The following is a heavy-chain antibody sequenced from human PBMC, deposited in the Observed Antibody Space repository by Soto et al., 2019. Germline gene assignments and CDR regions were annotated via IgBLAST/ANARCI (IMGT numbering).Heavy chain of an antibody. D-gene: IGHD5-18*01. CDR1: GFTFSSYA. J-gene: IGHJ4*02. CDR3: VKDPKRGYSYAFDY. CDR2: ISINGGST. Sequence: PGGSLRLSCSASGFTFSSYAMHWVRQAPGKGLEYVSAISINGGSTYYADSVKRRFTISRDNSKNTLYLQMSSLRAEDTAVYYCVKDPKRGYSYAFDYWGQGTLVTVSS. V-gene: IGHV3-64D*06.